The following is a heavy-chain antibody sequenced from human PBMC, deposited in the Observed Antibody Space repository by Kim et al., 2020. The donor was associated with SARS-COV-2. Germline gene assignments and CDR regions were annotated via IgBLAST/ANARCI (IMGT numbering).Heavy chain of an antibody. Sequence: SETLSLTCTVSGGSISSAAYYWSWIRQFPGKGLEWIGYIYYSGTAYYNPSLKTRVTMSVDTSKNQFSLKLTSVTAADTAVYYCARDDQNLGALDFWGQGT. CDR2: IYYSGTA. CDR3: ARDDQNLGALDF. CDR1: GGSISSAAYY. V-gene: IGHV4-31*03. J-gene: IGHJ4*02.